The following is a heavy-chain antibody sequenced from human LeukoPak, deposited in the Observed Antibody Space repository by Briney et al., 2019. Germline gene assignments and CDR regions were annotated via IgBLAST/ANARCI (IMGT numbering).Heavy chain of an antibody. Sequence: GESLKISCKGSGYSSTSYWIGWVRQMPGKGLEWMGIIYPGDSDTRYSPSFQGQVTISADKSISTAYLQWSSLKASDTAMYYCARGEYYYDSSGYSFFDYWGQGTLVTVSS. D-gene: IGHD3-22*01. V-gene: IGHV5-51*01. J-gene: IGHJ4*02. CDR2: IYPGDSDT. CDR3: ARGEYYYDSSGYSFFDY. CDR1: GYSSTSYW.